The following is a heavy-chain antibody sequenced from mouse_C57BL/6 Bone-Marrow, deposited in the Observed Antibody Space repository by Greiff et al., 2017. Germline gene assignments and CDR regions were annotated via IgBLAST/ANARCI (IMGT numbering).Heavy chain of an antibody. V-gene: IGHV1-81*01. J-gene: IGHJ4*01. CDR3: SGRCFHSRYYYAMDY. Sequence: QVQLKQSGAELARPGASVKLSCKASGYTFTSYGISWVKQRTGQGLEWIGEIYPRSGSTYYNEKFKGKATLTADKSTSTAYMELRSLTSEDSAVYLCSGRCFHSRYYYAMDYGGQGTSVTVSA. CDR2: IYPRSGST. CDR1: GYTFTSYG.